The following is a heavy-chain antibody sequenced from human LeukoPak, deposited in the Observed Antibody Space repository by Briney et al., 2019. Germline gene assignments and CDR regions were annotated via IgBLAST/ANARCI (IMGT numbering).Heavy chain of an antibody. CDR1: GGSISSSNW. CDR2: IKQDGSEK. CDR3: ARAKWELRVLLGY. J-gene: IGHJ4*02. D-gene: IGHD1-26*01. V-gene: IGHV3-7*01. Sequence: GTLSLTCAVSGGSISSSNWWSWVRQPPGKGLEWVANIKQDGSEKYYVDSVKGRFIISRDNAKNSLYLQMNSLRAEDTAVYYCARAKWELRVLLGYWGRGTLVTVSS.